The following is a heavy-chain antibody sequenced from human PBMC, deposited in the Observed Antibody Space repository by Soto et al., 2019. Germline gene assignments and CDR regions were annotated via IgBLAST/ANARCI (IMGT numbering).Heavy chain of an antibody. CDR2: IGGGGVNT. Sequence: GGSLRLSCAASGFTFSSYAMSWVRQAPGKGLEWVSIIGGGGVNTYYADSVKGRFTISRDNSKNTLYLQMNSLRAEDTAVYYCAKAPQVPGIDYWGQGTLVTVSS. CDR1: GFTFSSYA. J-gene: IGHJ4*02. V-gene: IGHV3-23*01. CDR3: AKAPQVPGIDY. D-gene: IGHD1-1*01.